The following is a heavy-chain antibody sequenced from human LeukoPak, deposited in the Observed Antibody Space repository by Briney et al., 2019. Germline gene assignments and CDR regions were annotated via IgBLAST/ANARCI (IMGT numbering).Heavy chain of an antibody. D-gene: IGHD3-22*01. CDR2: IYHSGST. CDR1: GGSISSGYY. CDR3: ARDRAQFNYDSSGYVDY. J-gene: IGHJ4*02. Sequence: NSSETLSLTCTVSGGSISSGYYWGWIRQPPGKGLEWIGSIYHSGSTYYNPSLKSRVTISVDTSKNQFSLKLSSVTAADTAVYYCARDRAQFNYDSSGYVDYWGQGTLVTVSS. V-gene: IGHV4-38-2*02.